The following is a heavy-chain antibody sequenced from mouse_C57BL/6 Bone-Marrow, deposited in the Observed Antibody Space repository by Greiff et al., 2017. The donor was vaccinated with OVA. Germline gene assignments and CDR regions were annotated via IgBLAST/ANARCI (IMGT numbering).Heavy chain of an antibody. CDR1: GFSLTSYG. V-gene: IGHV2-2*01. Sequence: QVQLKESGPGLVQPSQSLSITCTVSGFSLTSYGVHWVRQSPGKGLEWLGVIWSGGSTDYNAAFISRLSISKDNSKSQVFFKMNSLQADDTAIYYCARPYYYGSSPNWYFDVWGTGTTVTVSS. CDR3: ARPYYYGSSPNWYFDV. J-gene: IGHJ1*03. D-gene: IGHD1-1*01. CDR2: IWSGGST.